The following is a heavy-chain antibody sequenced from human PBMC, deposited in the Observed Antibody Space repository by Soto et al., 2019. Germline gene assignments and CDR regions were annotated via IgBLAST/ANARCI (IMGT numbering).Heavy chain of an antibody. J-gene: IGHJ4*02. CDR3: ARSHDSGPDPFDY. D-gene: IGHD3-10*01. CDR1: GYSFTNYW. Sequence: PGESLKISCKGSGYSFTNYWIGWVRQMPGKGLEWMGVIYPRDSDTRYSPSFQGQVTISADKSISTAYLQWSSLKASDTALYYCARSHDSGPDPFDYWGQGTLVTVSS. V-gene: IGHV5-51*01. CDR2: IYPRDSDT.